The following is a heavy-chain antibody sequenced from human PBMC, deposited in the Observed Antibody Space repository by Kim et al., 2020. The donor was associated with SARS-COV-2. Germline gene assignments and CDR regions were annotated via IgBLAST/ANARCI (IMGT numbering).Heavy chain of an antibody. CDR3: ARDDYYGSGSYYY. V-gene: IGHV1-69*01. D-gene: IGHD3-10*01. J-gene: IGHJ4*02. Sequence: CAQKFQGRVTITADESTSTAYMELSSLRSEDTAVYYCARDDYYGSGSYYYWGQGTLVTVSS.